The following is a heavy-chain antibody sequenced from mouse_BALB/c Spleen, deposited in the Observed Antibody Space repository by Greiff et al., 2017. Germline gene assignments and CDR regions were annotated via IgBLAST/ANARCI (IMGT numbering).Heavy chain of an antibody. D-gene: IGHD3-3*01. J-gene: IGHJ3*01. CDR1: GFTFSSYT. CDR2: ISSGGSYT. CDR3: TRAEEETLRDRNPWFAY. V-gene: IGHV5-6-4*01. Sequence: EVKLVESGGGLVKPGGFLKLSCAASGFTFSSYTMSWVRQTPEKRLEWVATISSGGSYTYYPDSVKGRFTISRDNAKNTLYLQMSSLKSEDTAMYYCTRAEEETLRDRNPWFAYWGQGTLVTVSA.